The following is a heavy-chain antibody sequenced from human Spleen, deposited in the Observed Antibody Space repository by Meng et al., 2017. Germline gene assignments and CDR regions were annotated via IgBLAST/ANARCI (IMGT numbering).Heavy chain of an antibody. Sequence: VSLQQWGGGLLKPSETLSLPCFVSGGSFIDYYWSWIRQPPGKGLEWIGEINHSGSTNYNPSLESRATISVDTSQNNLSLKLSSVTAADSAVYYCARGPTTMAHDFDYWGQGTLVTVSS. D-gene: IGHD4-11*01. CDR1: GGSFIDYY. CDR2: INHSGST. CDR3: ARGPTTMAHDFDY. V-gene: IGHV4-34*01. J-gene: IGHJ4*02.